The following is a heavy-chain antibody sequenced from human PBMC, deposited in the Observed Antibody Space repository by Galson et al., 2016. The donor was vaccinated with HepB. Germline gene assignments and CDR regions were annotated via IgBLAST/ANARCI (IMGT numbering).Heavy chain of an antibody. D-gene: IGHD3-10*01. Sequence: CAISGDSVSNTRVAWNWIRQSPSRGLEWLGRTYYRSQWYSDYAVSVRGRITINPDTSKNHFSLQLSSVTPEDTAVYYCVRQNYGFTFDFWGQGNLVTVSS. CDR3: VRQNYGFTFDF. J-gene: IGHJ4*02. V-gene: IGHV6-1*01. CDR2: TYYRSQWYS. CDR1: GDSVSNTRVA.